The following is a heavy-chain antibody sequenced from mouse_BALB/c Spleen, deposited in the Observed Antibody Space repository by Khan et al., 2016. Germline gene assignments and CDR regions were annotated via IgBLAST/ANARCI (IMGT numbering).Heavy chain of an antibody. V-gene: IGHV3-6*02. CDR3: AIYYGNYVAMDY. D-gene: IGHD2-1*01. CDR1: GYYIISGYY. Sequence: QLQESGPGLVKPSQSLSLTCSVTGYYIISGYYWNWIRQFPGNKLEWMGYISYDGSKNYNPSLKNRISITRDTSKNQFFLKLNSVTTEDTATYYCAIYYGNYVAMDYWGQGTSVTVSS. J-gene: IGHJ4*01. CDR2: ISYDGSK.